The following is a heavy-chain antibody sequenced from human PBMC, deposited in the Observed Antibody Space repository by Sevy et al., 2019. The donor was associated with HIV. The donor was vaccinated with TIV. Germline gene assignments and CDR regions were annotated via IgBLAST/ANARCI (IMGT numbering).Heavy chain of an antibody. V-gene: IGHV3-30*18. CDR1: GFSFSYYG. D-gene: IGHD1-26*01. CDR3: ANAYSGSYSHSYLYALDV. Sequence: RGFLRLSCIGSGFSFSYYGIHWVRQSPGKGLDWVALISHDGINEYYADSVKGRFTISRDNSKNTVYLEMNSLRNEDTGIYFCANAYSGSYSHSYLYALDVWGQGTTVIVSS. CDR2: ISHDGINE. J-gene: IGHJ6*02.